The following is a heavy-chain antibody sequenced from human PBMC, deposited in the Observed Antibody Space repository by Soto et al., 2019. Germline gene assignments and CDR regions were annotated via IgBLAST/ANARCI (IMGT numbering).Heavy chain of an antibody. J-gene: IGHJ5*02. CDR2: MNPNSGNT. CDR1: GYTFTSYD. Sequence: QVQLVQSGAEVKKPGASVKVSCKASGYTFTSYDINWVRQATGQGLEWMGWMNPNSGNTGYAQKFQGRVTMTRTTSISTAYMELSSLRSEDTAVYYCARVYDILTEGWFDPWGQGTLVTVSS. V-gene: IGHV1-8*01. D-gene: IGHD3-9*01. CDR3: ARVYDILTEGWFDP.